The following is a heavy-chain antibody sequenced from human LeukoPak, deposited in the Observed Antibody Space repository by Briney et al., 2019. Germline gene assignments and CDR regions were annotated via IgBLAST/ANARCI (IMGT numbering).Heavy chain of an antibody. V-gene: IGHV3-20*04. CDR3: ARVGYCSGGSCRYFDY. Sequence: PGESLRLSCAASGFTFDDYGMSWVRQAPGKGLEWVSGINWNGGSTGYADSVKGRFTISRDNAKNSLYLQMNSLRAEDTALYYCARVGYCSGGSCRYFDYWGQGTLVTVSS. CDR2: INWNGGST. J-gene: IGHJ4*02. CDR1: GFTFDDYG. D-gene: IGHD2-15*01.